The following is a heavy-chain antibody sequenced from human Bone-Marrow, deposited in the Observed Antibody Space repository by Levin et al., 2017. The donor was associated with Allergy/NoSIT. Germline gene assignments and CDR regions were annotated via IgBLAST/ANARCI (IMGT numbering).Heavy chain of an antibody. CDR1: GFTFSSYG. CDR2: ISYDGSNK. J-gene: IGHJ3*02. Sequence: LSLTCAASGFTFSSYGMHWVRQAPGKGLEWVAVISYDGSNKYYADSVKGRFTISRDNSKNTLYLQMNSLRAEDTAVYYCAKTILAGAFDIWGQGTMVTVSS. V-gene: IGHV3-30*18. D-gene: IGHD5-24*01. CDR3: AKTILAGAFDI.